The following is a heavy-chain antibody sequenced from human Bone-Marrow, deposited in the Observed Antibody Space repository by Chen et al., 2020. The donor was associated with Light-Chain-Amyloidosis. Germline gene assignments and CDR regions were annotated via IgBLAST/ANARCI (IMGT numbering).Heavy chain of an antibody. CDR3: AKDLLPRTVTTLGY. J-gene: IGHJ4*01. V-gene: IGHV3-30*18. D-gene: IGHD4-17*01. CDR2: ISYHGKDK. CDR1: GFTFSYYR. Sequence: QMQLVESGGGVVQPGRSLRHSCAASGFTFSYYRMHWVRQAPGKGLEWVAVISYHGKDKYYADSMNGRFTISRDNFKITLYLQMDSLRAEDTAVYYCAKDLLPRTVTTLGYWGQGTLVSVSS.